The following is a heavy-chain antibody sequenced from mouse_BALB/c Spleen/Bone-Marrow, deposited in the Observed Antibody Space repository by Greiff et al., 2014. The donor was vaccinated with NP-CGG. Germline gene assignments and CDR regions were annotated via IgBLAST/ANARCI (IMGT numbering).Heavy chain of an antibody. V-gene: IGHV5-6*01. D-gene: IGHD1-1*01. CDR2: ISSGGSYT. CDR1: GFTFSSYG. CDR3: ASTITTVVAEDAMDY. J-gene: IGHJ4*01. Sequence: EVNVVESGGDLVKPGGSLKLSCAASGFTFSSYGMSWVRQTPDKRLERVATISSGGSYTYYPDSVKGRFTISRDNAKNTLYLQMSSLKSEDTAMYYCASTITTVVAEDAMDYWGQGTSVTVSS.